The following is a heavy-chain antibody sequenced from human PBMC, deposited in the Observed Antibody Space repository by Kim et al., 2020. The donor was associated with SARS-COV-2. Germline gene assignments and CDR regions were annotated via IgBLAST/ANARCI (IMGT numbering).Heavy chain of an antibody. J-gene: IGHJ6*02. CDR1: GGSISSSSYY. CDR2: IYYSGST. CDR3: AREGSQYSYGTVLPYYYYGMDV. D-gene: IGHD5-18*01. V-gene: IGHV4-39*02. Sequence: SETLSLTCTVSGGSISSSSYYWGWIRQPPGKGLEWIGSIYYSGSTYYNPSLKSRVTISVDTSKNQFSLKLSSVTAADTAVYYCAREGSQYSYGTVLPYYYYGMDVWGQGTTVTVSS.